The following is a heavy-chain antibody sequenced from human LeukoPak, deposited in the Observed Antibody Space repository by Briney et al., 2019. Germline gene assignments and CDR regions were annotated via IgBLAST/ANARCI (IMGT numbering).Heavy chain of an antibody. Sequence: PGGSLRLSCAASGFTFSSYSMNWVRQAPGKGLEWVSSISSSSSYIYYADSVKGRFTISRDNAKNSLYLQMNSLRAEDTAVYYCARERGSDTANLIDYWGQGTLVTVSS. CDR2: ISSSSSYI. CDR1: GFTFSSYS. D-gene: IGHD5-18*01. CDR3: ARERGSDTANLIDY. J-gene: IGHJ4*02. V-gene: IGHV3-21*01.